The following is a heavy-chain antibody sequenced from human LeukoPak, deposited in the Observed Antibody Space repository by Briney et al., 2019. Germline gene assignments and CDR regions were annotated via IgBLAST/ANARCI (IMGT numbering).Heavy chain of an antibody. D-gene: IGHD2-2*02. Sequence: KPSQTLSLTCAVSGGSISSGDYYWRWIRQPPGKGLEWIGYIYYSGSTYYNPSLKSRVTISVDTSKNQFSLKLSSVTAADTAVYYCARARRGYCSSTSCYRPDYYYYMDVWGKGTTVTVSS. CDR3: ARARRGYCSSTSCYRPDYYYYMDV. CDR1: GGSISSGDYY. V-gene: IGHV4-30-4*08. CDR2: IYYSGST. J-gene: IGHJ6*03.